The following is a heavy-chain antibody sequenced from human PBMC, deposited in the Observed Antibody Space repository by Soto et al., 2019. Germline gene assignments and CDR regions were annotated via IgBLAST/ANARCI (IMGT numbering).Heavy chain of an antibody. CDR1: GFTFSSYA. V-gene: IGHV3-64D*08. J-gene: IGHJ4*02. CDR3: VKNGRSSSWYGYDY. Sequence: PGGSLRLSCSASGFTFSSYAMHWVRQAPGKGLEYVSAISSNGGSTYYADSVKGRFTISRDNSKNTLYLQMSSLRAEDTAVYYSVKNGRSSSWYGYDYWGQGTLVPSPQ. CDR2: ISSNGGST. D-gene: IGHD6-13*01.